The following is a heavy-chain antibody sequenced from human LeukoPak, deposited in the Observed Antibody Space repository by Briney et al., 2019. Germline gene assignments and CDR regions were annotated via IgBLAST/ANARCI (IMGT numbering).Heavy chain of an antibody. D-gene: IGHD5-18*01. CDR3: ASLGYSLDY. Sequence: GGSLRLSCAASGLTFTSYTMNWVRQAPGRGLQWVSSISVTSTYIHYADSVKGRFTISRDNAKNSLYQQMNSLRAEDTAVYYCASLGYSLDYWGQGTLVTVSS. CDR1: GLTFTSYT. CDR2: ISVTSTYI. V-gene: IGHV3-21*01. J-gene: IGHJ4*02.